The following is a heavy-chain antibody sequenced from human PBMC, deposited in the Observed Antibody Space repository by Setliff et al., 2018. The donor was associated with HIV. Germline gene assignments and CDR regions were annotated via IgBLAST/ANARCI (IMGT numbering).Heavy chain of an antibody. J-gene: IGHJ4*02. CDR1: GDSVSSTDCL. D-gene: IGHD6-19*01. CDR3: YSSGWPFDY. V-gene: IGHV4-39*07. Sequence: SETLSLTCSVSGDSVSSTDCLWGWVRQPPGMGLQWIVTLYNSEITNYNPSFKNRVTMSVDKSRNHFSLKAEDTGVYYCTTEGQYSSGWPFDYWGQGTLVTVSS. CDR2: LYNSEIT.